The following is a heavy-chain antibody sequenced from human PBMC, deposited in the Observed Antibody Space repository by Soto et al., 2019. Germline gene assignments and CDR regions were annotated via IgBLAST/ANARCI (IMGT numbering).Heavy chain of an antibody. J-gene: IGHJ4*02. CDR1: GYTFTSYG. CDR2: ISAYSGNP. D-gene: IGHD3-3*01. V-gene: IGHV1-18*01. Sequence: QVQLVQSGAEVKKPGASVKVSCKASGYTFTSYGISWVRQAPGQGLEWMGWISAYSGNPNYAQKLQGRVTMSTDTSTNTAYMELRSLRSDDTAVYYCARDNSGDFWSGYSHYYFDYWGQGTLVTVSS. CDR3: ARDNSGDFWSGYSHYYFDY.